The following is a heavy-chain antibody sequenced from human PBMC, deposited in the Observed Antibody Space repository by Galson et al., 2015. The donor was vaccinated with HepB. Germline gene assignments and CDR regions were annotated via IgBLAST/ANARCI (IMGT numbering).Heavy chain of an antibody. Sequence: SLRLSCAASGFTFSNYGMHWVRQPPGKGLEWVSSISKSATVTYYVDSVKGRFTISRDDSKSTLYLQMNGLRAEDTAIYYCATGFKLAGAAWGQGTLVTVSS. CDR2: ISKSATVT. CDR1: GFTFSNYG. J-gene: IGHJ5*02. CDR3: ATGFKLAGAA. V-gene: IGHV3-23*01. D-gene: IGHD6-19*01.